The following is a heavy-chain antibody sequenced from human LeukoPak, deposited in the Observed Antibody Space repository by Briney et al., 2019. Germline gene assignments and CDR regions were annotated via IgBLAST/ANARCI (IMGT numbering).Heavy chain of an antibody. D-gene: IGHD6-6*01. CDR1: EFTFSSYA. CDR2: TSGSGGRT. CDR3: AKAAQVAGRPNLGGHFDY. Sequence: GGSLRLSCAASEFTFSSYAMSWVRQAPGKGLEWVSATSGSGGRTYYAESVKGRFTISRDNNENTLYLQMNSLRAEDTAVYYCAKAAQVAGRPNLGGHFDYWGQGTLVTVSS. V-gene: IGHV3-23*01. J-gene: IGHJ4*02.